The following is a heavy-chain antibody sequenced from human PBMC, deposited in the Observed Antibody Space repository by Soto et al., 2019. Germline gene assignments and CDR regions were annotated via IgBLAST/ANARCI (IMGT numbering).Heavy chain of an antibody. Sequence: EVPLVESGGGLVQPGGSLRLSCAASGLIFSDYHLDWVRQAPGQGLEWVGRIRRKANSYTTEYAASVKGRFTISRDDSTNALYLQMNSLTSEDTAVYYCAMLGGWSGGSSGMDVWGQGTTVTVSS. J-gene: IGHJ6*02. D-gene: IGHD6-19*01. CDR3: AMLGGWSGGSSGMDV. CDR2: IRRKANSYTT. V-gene: IGHV3-72*01. CDR1: GLIFSDYH.